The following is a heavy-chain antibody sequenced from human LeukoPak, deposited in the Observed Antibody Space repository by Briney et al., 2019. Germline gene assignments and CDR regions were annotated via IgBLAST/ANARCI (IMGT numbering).Heavy chain of an antibody. Sequence: GGSLRLSCAASGFTFSTYAMTWVRQAPGKGLEWVSALSGSGGSTFYADSVQGRFTISRDNSENTLYLQMNSLRAEDTAVYYCAKDGSLGYDVLTGYSYFDYWGQGTLVTVSS. CDR1: GFTFSTYA. J-gene: IGHJ4*02. CDR3: AKDGSLGYDVLTGYSYFDY. V-gene: IGHV3-23*01. D-gene: IGHD3-9*01. CDR2: LSGSGGST.